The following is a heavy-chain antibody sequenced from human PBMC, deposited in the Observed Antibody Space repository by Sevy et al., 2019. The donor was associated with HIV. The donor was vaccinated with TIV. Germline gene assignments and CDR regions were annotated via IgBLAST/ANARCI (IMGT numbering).Heavy chain of an antibody. V-gene: IGHV3-48*02. CDR2: ISSSSSTI. Sequence: WGSLRLSCAASGFTFSSYSMNWVRQAPGKGLEWVSYISSSSSTIYYADSVKGRFTISRDNAKNSLYLQMNSLRDEDTAVYYCARDRAGSMMVVDDAFDIWGQGTMVTVSS. D-gene: IGHD3-22*01. CDR3: ARDRAGSMMVVDDAFDI. J-gene: IGHJ3*02. CDR1: GFTFSSYS.